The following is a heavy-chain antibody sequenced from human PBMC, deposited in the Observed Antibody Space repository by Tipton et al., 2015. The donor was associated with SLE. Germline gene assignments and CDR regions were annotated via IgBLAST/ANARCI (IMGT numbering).Heavy chain of an antibody. J-gene: IGHJ3*02. CDR3: VREKGPKDAFDI. CDR1: GFLVTYNY. CDR2: IYGGGTT. V-gene: IGHV3-53*05. Sequence: GPLRLSCAVSGFLVTYNYMSWVRQAPGKGLEWVSVIYGGGTTYYADSVQGRFTISRDNLKNTLYLQMNTLRAEDTAVYYCVREKGPKDAFDIWGQGTIVTVSP.